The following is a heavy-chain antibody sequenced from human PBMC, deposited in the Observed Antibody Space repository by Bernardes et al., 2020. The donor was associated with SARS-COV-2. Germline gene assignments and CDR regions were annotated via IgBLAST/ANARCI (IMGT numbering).Heavy chain of an antibody. CDR1: GFTFSSYA. CDR3: AKERITMIVVVTTAYYFDY. J-gene: IGHJ4*02. V-gene: IGHV3-23*01. Sequence: GSLRLSCAASGFTFSSYAMSWVRQAPGKGLEWVSAISGSGGSTYYADSVKGRFTISRDNSKNTLYLQMNSLRAEDTAVYYCAKERITMIVVVTTAYYFDYWGQGTLVTVSS. CDR2: ISGSGGST. D-gene: IGHD3-22*01.